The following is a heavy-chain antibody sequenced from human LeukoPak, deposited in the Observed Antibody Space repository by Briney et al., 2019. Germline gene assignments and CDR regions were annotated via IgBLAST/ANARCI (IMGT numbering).Heavy chain of an antibody. D-gene: IGHD4-11*01. J-gene: IGHJ3*02. Sequence: GGSLRLSCAASGFTFSSYGMHWVRQAPGKGLEWVAFIRYDGSNKYYADSVKGRFTISRDNSKNTLYLQMNSLRAEDTAVYYCARYEDHDYRFPTDAFDIWGQGTMVTVSS. CDR3: ARYEDHDYRFPTDAFDI. CDR2: IRYDGSNK. CDR1: GFTFSSYG. V-gene: IGHV3-30*02.